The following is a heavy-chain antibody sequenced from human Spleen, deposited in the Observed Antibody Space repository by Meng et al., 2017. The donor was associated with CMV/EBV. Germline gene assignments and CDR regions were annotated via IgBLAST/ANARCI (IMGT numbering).Heavy chain of an antibody. CDR2: INHSGST. Sequence: ESLKISCAVYGGSFSGYYWSWIRQPPGKGLESIGEINHSGSTNYNPSLESRVTISVDTSKNQFSLKLSSVTAADTAVYYCARRKGPFYSSSWYQAGFDPWGQGTLVTVSS. V-gene: IGHV4-34*01. J-gene: IGHJ5*02. D-gene: IGHD6-13*01. CDR1: GGSFSGYY. CDR3: ARRKGPFYSSSWYQAGFDP.